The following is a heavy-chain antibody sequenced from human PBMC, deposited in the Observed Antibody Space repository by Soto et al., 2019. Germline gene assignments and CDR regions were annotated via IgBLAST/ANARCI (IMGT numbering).Heavy chain of an antibody. CDR1: GGTFSSYA. CDR3: ARVNGRGYCSSTSCHRYYYYYGMDV. CDR2: IIPIFGTA. V-gene: IGHV1-69*13. D-gene: IGHD2-2*01. J-gene: IGHJ6*02. Sequence: SVKVSWKASGGTFSSYAIIWVRQAPGQGLEGMGGIIPIFGTANYAQKFQGRVTITADESTSTAYMELSSLRSEDTAVYYCARVNGRGYCSSTSCHRYYYYYGMDVWRQGTTVTVYS.